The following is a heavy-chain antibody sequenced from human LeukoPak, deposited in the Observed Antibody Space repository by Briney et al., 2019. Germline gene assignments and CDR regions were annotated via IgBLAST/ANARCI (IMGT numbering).Heavy chain of an antibody. D-gene: IGHD6-19*01. CDR3: AKDQPVHIAVAGTFFDY. CDR2: VSETGDGT. CDR1: GFSFSSYA. J-gene: IGHJ4*02. Sequence: PGGSLRLSCAVSGFSFSSYAMSWVRQAPGKGLEWVSTVSETGDGTYYADSVKGRFIISRDNSKNTLYLQMNSLRAEDTAVYYCAKDQPVHIAVAGTFFDYWGQGTLVTVSS. V-gene: IGHV3-23*01.